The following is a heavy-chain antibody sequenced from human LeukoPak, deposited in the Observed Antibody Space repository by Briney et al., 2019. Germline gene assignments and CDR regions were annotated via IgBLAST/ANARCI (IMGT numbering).Heavy chain of an antibody. CDR2: VSFSGST. D-gene: IGHD5-24*01. Sequence: ASETLSLTCTVSGGSINSHYWSWIRQPPGKGLEWIAFVSFSGSTDYNPSLKSRVTISVDTSKNQFSLKLSSVTAAGTAVYYCTRDRRDGYNYVDIWSQGTLVTVSS. V-gene: IGHV4-59*11. CDR1: GGSINSHY. J-gene: IGHJ4*02. CDR3: TRDRRDGYNYVDI.